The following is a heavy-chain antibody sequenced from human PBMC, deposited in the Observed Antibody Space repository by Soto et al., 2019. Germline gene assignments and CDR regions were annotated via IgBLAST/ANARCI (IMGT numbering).Heavy chain of an antibody. CDR2: MNPKSGNT. CDR1: GYTCTDYD. D-gene: IGHD4-17*01. J-gene: IGHJ4*02. Sequence: ASVKVSCKTSGYTCTDYDINWVRQATGQGLEWMGWMNPKSGNTGYAQKFQGRVSMTMSASITTAYMELSSLRSEDTAIYYCARVYGDPDYWGQGTLVTVSS. CDR3: ARVYGDPDY. V-gene: IGHV1-8*01.